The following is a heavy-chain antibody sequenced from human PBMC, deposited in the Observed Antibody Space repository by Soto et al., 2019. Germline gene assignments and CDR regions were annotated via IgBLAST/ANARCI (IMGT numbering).Heavy chain of an antibody. J-gene: IGHJ4*02. V-gene: IGHV3-23*01. CDR1: GFTFSSFA. D-gene: IGHD4-4*01. Sequence: EVQLLESGGGLVQSGGSLRLSCAASGFTFSSFAMNWVRQAPGKGLEWVSTISVSGDTTTYADSVKGRSTISRDNSMDTLYLQMNSRRAEDTALYFCAKDGVGWVTTVSYFASWGQRTRVTVSS. CDR3: AKDGVGWVTTVSYFAS. CDR2: ISVSGDTT.